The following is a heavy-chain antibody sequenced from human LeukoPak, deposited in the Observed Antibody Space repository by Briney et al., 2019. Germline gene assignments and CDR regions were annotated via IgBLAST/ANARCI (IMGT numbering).Heavy chain of an antibody. CDR3: ARDRGYYFDY. Sequence: GGSLRLSCAASGFALSSHWMTWVRQVPGRGPEWVANVNRDGSETYYLDSVKGRFTISKDNAKNSLYLHMNSLRGEDTALYYCARDRGYYFDYWGQGTLVTVSS. V-gene: IGHV3-7*01. D-gene: IGHD3-10*01. J-gene: IGHJ4*02. CDR2: VNRDGSET. CDR1: GFALSSHW.